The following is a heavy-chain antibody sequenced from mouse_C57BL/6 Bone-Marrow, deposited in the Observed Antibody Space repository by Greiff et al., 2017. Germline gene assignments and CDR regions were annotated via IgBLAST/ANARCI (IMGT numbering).Heavy chain of an antibody. CDR3: ARLGYYGLYAMDY. Sequence: EVKLMESEGGLVQPGRSMKLSCTASGFTFSDYYMAWVRQVPEKGLEWVANINYDGSSTYYLDSLKSRFIISRDNAKNILYLQMSSLKSEDTATYYCARLGYYGLYAMDYWGQGTSVTVSS. V-gene: IGHV5-16*01. CDR2: INYDGSST. CDR1: GFTFSDYY. D-gene: IGHD2-3*01. J-gene: IGHJ4*01.